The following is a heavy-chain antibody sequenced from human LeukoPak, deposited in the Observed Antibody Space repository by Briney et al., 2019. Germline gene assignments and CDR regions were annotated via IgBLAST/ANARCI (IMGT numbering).Heavy chain of an antibody. V-gene: IGHV3-33*06. D-gene: IGHD2-2*01. CDR3: QKGLKSCPHTNCYENTYYMDV. CDR2: MWADGMDK. Sequence: PGGSLRLSCVASGFTLSTSGMHWVRQAPGKGLEWVALMWADGMDKDYNDSVKGRFTVSRDNSKNTLFLQMTSLRAEDTAVYYCQKGLKSCPHTNCYENTYYMDVGGKGPWVTVSS. J-gene: IGHJ6*03. CDR1: GFTLSTSG.